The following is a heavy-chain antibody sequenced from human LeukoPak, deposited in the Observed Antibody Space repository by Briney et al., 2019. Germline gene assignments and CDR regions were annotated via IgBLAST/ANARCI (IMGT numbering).Heavy chain of an antibody. J-gene: IGHJ6*02. Sequence: PSETLSLTCTVSGGSIRSSSYYWGWIRQPPGKGLEWIGTISYSGSTYYHPSLKSRVTISVDTSKNQFSLKLSSVTAADTAVFYCAREGGYSSSWMGRDFYYYGTDVWGQGTTVTVSS. CDR1: GGSIRSSSYY. D-gene: IGHD6-13*01. CDR2: ISYSGST. V-gene: IGHV4-39*02. CDR3: AREGGYSSSWMGRDFYYYGTDV.